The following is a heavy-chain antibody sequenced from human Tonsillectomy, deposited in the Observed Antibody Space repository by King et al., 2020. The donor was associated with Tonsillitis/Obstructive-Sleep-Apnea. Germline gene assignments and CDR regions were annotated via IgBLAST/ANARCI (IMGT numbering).Heavy chain of an antibody. Sequence: VQLVESGGGLVQPGGSLRLSCAASGFTFSSCEMNWVRQAPGKGLEWISYISSSGSTIYYADSVRGRFTISRDNAKNSLYLQMNSLRAEDTAVYYCARDWDYSLGLGGGNYYYMDVWGKGTTVTVSS. V-gene: IGHV3-48*03. CDR3: ARDWDYSLGLGGGNYYYMDV. D-gene: IGHD4-11*01. J-gene: IGHJ6*03. CDR2: ISSSGSTI. CDR1: GFTFSSCE.